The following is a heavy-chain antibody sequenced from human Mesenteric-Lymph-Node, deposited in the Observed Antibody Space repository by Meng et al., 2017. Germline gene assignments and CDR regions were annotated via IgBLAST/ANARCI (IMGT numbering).Heavy chain of an antibody. J-gene: IGHJ5*02. CDR2: IVVGSGNT. D-gene: IGHD3-10*02. V-gene: IGHV1-58*01. Sequence: SVKVSCKASGFTFTSSAVQWVRQARGQRLEWIGWIVVGSGNTNYAQKFQERVTITRDMSTSTAYMELSSLRSEDTAVYYCTRVGTYAPNPNWFDPWGQGTLVTVSS. CDR1: GFTFTSSA. CDR3: TRVGTYAPNPNWFDP.